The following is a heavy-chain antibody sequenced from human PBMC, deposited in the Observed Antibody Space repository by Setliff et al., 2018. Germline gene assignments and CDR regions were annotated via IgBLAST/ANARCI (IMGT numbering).Heavy chain of an antibody. CDR2: ISGSGGST. Sequence: GGSLRLSCAASGFTFSSYAMSWVRQAPGKGLEWVSAISGSGGSTYYADSVKGRFTISRDNSKNTLYLQMNSLRAEDTAVYYCARDPSPLGATTRFDYWGQGTLVTVSS. V-gene: IGHV3-23*01. D-gene: IGHD1-26*01. J-gene: IGHJ4*02. CDR1: GFTFSSYA. CDR3: ARDPSPLGATTRFDY.